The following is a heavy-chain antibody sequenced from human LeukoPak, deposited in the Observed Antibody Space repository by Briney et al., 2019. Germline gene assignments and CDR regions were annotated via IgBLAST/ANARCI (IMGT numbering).Heavy chain of an antibody. CDR1: GFTLSNYA. J-gene: IGHJ4*02. CDR3: AKGTVHTVGATHFDY. Sequence: GGSLRLSCVASGFTLSNYAMSWVRQAPGKGLEWVSSLGISGGYTWYAGSVKGRFTISRDSSKNTLYLQMNSLRAEDTAVYYCAKGTVHTVGATHFDYWGQGTLVTVSS. V-gene: IGHV3-23*01. CDR2: LGISGGYT. D-gene: IGHD1-26*01.